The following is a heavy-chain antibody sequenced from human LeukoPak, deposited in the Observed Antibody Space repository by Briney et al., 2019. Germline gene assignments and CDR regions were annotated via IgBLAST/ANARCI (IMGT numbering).Heavy chain of an antibody. CDR2: ISSSSRYI. Sequence: GGSLRLSCAASGFTFSRYSMNWVRQAPGKGLEWVSSISSSSRYIYYADSVKARFTISRDNAKNSLYLQMNSLRAEDTAVYYCARDIVVVPAAIYYYYYYGMDVWGKGTTATVSS. CDR1: GFTFSRYS. CDR3: ARDIVVVPAAIYYYYYYGMDV. J-gene: IGHJ6*04. V-gene: IGHV3-21*01. D-gene: IGHD2-2*01.